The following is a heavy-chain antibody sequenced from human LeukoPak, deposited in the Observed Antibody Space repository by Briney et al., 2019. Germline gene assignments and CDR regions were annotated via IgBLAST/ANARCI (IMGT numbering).Heavy chain of an antibody. Sequence: GGSLRLSCAASGFTFSSYGMHWVRQAPGKGLEWEAVIWYDGSNKYYADSVKGRFTISRDNSKNTLYLQMNSLRAEDTAVYYCAREDRGYSGYGLGYWGQGTLVTVSS. V-gene: IGHV3-33*01. D-gene: IGHD5-12*01. CDR3: AREDRGYSGYGLGY. CDR2: IWYDGSNK. CDR1: GFTFSSYG. J-gene: IGHJ4*02.